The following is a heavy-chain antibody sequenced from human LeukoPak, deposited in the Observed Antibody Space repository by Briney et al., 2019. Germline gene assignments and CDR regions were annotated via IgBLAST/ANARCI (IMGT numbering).Heavy chain of an antibody. D-gene: IGHD2-15*01. CDR3: ARTWGVCSGGSCHNYYNGMDV. J-gene: IGHJ6*02. V-gene: IGHV3-33*01. CDR2: IWYDGGNK. CDR1: GFTFSSYG. Sequence: GGSLRLSCAASGFTFSSYGMHWVRQAPGKGLEWVALIWYDGGNKYYADSVKGRFTISRDNSKNTLYLQMNSLRAEDTAVYYCARTWGVCSGGSCHNYYNGMDVWGQGTTVTVSS.